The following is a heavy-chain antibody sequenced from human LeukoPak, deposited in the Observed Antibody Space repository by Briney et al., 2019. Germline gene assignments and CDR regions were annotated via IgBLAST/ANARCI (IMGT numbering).Heavy chain of an antibody. CDR1: GGSISSYY. J-gene: IGHJ6*03. V-gene: IGHV4-59*01. D-gene: IGHD6-13*01. CDR2: IYYSGST. CDR3: ARDGKAAAYYYYMDV. Sequence: SETLSLTCTVSGGSISSYYWSWIRQPPGKGLEWIGYIYYSGSTNYNPSLKSRVTISVDTSKNQFSLKLNSVTAADTAVYYCARDGKAAAYYYYMDVWGKGTTVTVSS.